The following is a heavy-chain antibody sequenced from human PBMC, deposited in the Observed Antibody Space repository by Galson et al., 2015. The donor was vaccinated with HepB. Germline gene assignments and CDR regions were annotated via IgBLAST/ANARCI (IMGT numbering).Heavy chain of an antibody. CDR1: GFTFSSYA. V-gene: IGHV3-23*01. D-gene: IGHD3-10*01. J-gene: IGHJ4*02. Sequence: SLRLSCAASGFTFSSYAMSWVRQAPGKGLEWVSAISGSGGSTYYADSVKGRFTISRDNSKNTLYLQMNSLRAEDTAVYYCAKDRGRGDHYYGSGSLPDYWGQGTLVTVSS. CDR3: AKDRGRGDHYYGSGSLPDY. CDR2: ISGSGGST.